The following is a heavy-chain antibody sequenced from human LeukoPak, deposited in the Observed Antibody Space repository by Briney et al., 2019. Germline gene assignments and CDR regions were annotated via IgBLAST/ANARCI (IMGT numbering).Heavy chain of an antibody. CDR1: GFTFSSYA. CDR2: ISGSGGST. Sequence: GGSLRLSCATSGFTFSSYAMSWVRQAPGRGLEWVSAISGSGGSTYYADSVKGRFTISRDNSKNTLYLQMNSLRAEDTAVYYCAREGTVVTLSDAFDIWGQGTMVTVSS. V-gene: IGHV3-23*01. D-gene: IGHD4-23*01. CDR3: AREGTVVTLSDAFDI. J-gene: IGHJ3*02.